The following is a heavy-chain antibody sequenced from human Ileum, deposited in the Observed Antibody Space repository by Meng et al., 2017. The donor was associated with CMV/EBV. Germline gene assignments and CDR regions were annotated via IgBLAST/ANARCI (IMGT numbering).Heavy chain of an antibody. V-gene: IGHV1-8*01. CDR1: GYNFPTYD. CDR2: MNPNSGNT. Sequence: ASVKVSCKASGYNFPTYDINWLRQATGQGPEWMGWMNPNSGNTGYAQKFQGRVTMTRDTSTSTAYMELSSLTSEDTAVYYCARVRSKDIEVEPATKVLYHWFDSWGQGTLVTVSS. J-gene: IGHJ5*01. D-gene: IGHD2-2*01. CDR3: ARVRSKDIEVEPATKVLYHWFDS.